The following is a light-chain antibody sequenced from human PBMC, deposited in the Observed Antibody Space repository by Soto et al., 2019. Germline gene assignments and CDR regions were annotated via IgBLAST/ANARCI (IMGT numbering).Light chain of an antibody. V-gene: IGKV3-20*01. CDR1: QSVSSNY. Sequence: EVVLTQSPGTLSLSPGEKATLSCRASQSVSSNYLAWYQQKPGQAPRLLISGASSRATGIPDRFSGSGSGTDFTLAISRLEPEDFAVYYCQHYGHALWAFGQGTKVDIK. CDR2: GAS. J-gene: IGKJ1*01. CDR3: QHYGHALWA.